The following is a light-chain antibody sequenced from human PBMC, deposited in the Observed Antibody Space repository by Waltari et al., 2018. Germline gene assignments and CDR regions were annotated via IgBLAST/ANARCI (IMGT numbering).Light chain of an antibody. Sequence: IQMIPSPSTLFASVGDSVTITCRASQGISSWLAWYQQKPGKAPKLLIYNASSLESGVPSRFSGSGSGTEFTLTISSLQPDDFATYYCQQYNSYSWTFGQGTKVEIK. J-gene: IGKJ1*01. CDR3: QQYNSYSWT. CDR1: QGISSW. CDR2: NAS. V-gene: IGKV1-5*03.